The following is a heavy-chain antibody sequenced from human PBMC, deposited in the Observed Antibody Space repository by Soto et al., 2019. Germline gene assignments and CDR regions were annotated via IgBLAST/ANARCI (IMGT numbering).Heavy chain of an antibody. CDR1: GFTFSSYG. J-gene: IGHJ4*02. V-gene: IGHV3-30*18. D-gene: IGHD3-3*01. Sequence: QVQLVESGGGVVQPGRSLRLSCAASGFTFSSYGMHWVRQAPGKGLEWVAVISYDGSNKYYADSVKGRFTISRDNSKNTLYLQMNSLRAEDTAVYYCAKDFPQLRFLEWEGSIGYWGQGTLVTVSS. CDR3: AKDFPQLRFLEWEGSIGY. CDR2: ISYDGSNK.